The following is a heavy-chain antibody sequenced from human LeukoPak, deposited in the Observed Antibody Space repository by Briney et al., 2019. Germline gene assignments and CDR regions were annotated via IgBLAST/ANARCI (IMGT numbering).Heavy chain of an antibody. Sequence: SETLSLTCTVSGGSSSNYYWTWIRQPPGKGLEWIGYIHTSGSTNYNPSLKSRVTMSVDTSKNQFSLRLSSVTAADTAVYYCVRPGQSNWWVYFNYGGQGTVVTVSS. V-gene: IGHV4-4*09. D-gene: IGHD2-15*01. CDR3: VRPGQSNWWVYFNY. J-gene: IGHJ4*02. CDR1: GGSSSNYY. CDR2: IHTSGST.